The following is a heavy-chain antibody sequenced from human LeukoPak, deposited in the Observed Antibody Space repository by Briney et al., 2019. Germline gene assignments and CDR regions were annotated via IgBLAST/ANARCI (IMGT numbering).Heavy chain of an antibody. V-gene: IGHV4-59*08. D-gene: IGHD5-18*01. CDR3: ARWTTAMASDYYYYYMDV. CDR1: GGSISSYY. J-gene: IGHJ6*03. CDR2: IYYSGST. Sequence: SETLSLTCTVSGGSISSYYWSWIRQPPGKGLEWIGYIYYSGSTYYNPSLKSRVTISVDTSSNQFSLRLSSVTAADTAVYYCARWTTAMASDYYYYYMDVWGKGTTVTVSS.